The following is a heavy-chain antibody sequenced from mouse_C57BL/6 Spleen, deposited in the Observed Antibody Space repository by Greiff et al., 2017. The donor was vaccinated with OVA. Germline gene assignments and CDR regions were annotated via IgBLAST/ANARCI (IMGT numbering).Heavy chain of an antibody. D-gene: IGHD3-2*02. CDR2: IYPGSGNT. J-gene: IGHJ4*01. CDR1: GYSFTSYY. Sequence: VQLQESGPELVKPGASVKISCKASGYSFTSYYIHWVKQRPGQGLEWIGWIYPGSGNTKYNEKFKGKATLTADTSSSTAYMQLSSLTSEDSAVYYCARPAQATLAMDYWGQGTSVTVSS. V-gene: IGHV1-66*01. CDR3: ARPAQATLAMDY.